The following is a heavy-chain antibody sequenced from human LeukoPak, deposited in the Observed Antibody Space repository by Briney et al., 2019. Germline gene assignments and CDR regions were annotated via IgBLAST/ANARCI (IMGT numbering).Heavy chain of an antibody. CDR2: ISYDGSNK. V-gene: IGHV3-30-3*01. CDR3: ARRYGDQHPGYGMDV. CDR1: GFTFRNYV. Sequence: PGGSLRLSCAASGFTFRNYVIHWVRQAPGKGLEWVAVISYDGSNKYYADSVKGRFTISRDNSKNTLYLQMNSLRTEDTAVYYCARRYGDQHPGYGMDVWGQGTTVTVSS. D-gene: IGHD4-17*01. J-gene: IGHJ6*02.